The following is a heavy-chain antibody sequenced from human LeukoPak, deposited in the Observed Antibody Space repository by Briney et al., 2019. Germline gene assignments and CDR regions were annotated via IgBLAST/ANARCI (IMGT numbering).Heavy chain of an antibody. CDR3: ARSGTSRYCFYGMDV. D-gene: IGHD1/OR15-1a*01. CDR1: GGSISSYY. J-gene: IGHJ6*02. Sequence: NPSETLSLTCTVSGGSISSYYWNWIRQPPGKGLEWIGYIYYTGSTNYNPSLKSRATISVDTSKNQFSLKLNSVTATDTAVYYCARSGTSRYCFYGMDVWGQGTTVTVSS. V-gene: IGHV4-59*08. CDR2: IYYTGST.